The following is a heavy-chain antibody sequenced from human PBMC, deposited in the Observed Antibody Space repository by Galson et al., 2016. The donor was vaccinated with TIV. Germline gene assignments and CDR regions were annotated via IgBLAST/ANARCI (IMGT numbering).Heavy chain of an antibody. D-gene: IGHD2-15*01. V-gene: IGHV3-66*02. CDR1: GLSVSINH. Sequence: CAASGLSVSINHMTWVRQAPGKGLEWVSLISDGGNTYYPDSVKGRFTISRDNSKNTLYLQMNSLRVEDTAVYYCARDRVVDATYYYYYYGMDVWGQGTAVTVSS. CDR2: ISDGGNT. J-gene: IGHJ6*02. CDR3: ARDRVVDATYYYYYYGMDV.